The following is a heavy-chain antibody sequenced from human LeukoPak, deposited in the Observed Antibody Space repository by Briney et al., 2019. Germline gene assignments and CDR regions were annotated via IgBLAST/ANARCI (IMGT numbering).Heavy chain of an antibody. CDR1: GYTFTAHY. Sequence: GASVMVSCKASGYTFTAHYIHWVRQAPGQGFEWMGWINPNSGGPNYAQKFQGRVTMTRDTSISTAYMELSRLRSDDTAVYYCARVGYCTHGVCYSIDLWGKGTTVIVSS. V-gene: IGHV1-2*02. D-gene: IGHD2-8*01. CDR3: ARVGYCTHGVCYSIDL. J-gene: IGHJ6*03. CDR2: INPNSGGP.